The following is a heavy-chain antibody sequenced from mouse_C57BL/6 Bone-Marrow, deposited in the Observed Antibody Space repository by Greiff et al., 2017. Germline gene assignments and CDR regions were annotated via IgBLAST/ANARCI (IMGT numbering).Heavy chain of an antibody. Sequence: LVESGAELVRPGASVKLSCTASGFNIKDDYMHWVKQRPEQGLEWIGWIDPENGDTEYASKFQGKATITADTASNTDYLQLSSLTSEGTAVYYGTTDYYGSSSYYYAMDYWGQGTSVTVSS. CDR3: TTDYYGSSSYYYAMDY. CDR1: GFNIKDDY. J-gene: IGHJ4*01. D-gene: IGHD1-1*01. CDR2: IDPENGDT. V-gene: IGHV14-4*01.